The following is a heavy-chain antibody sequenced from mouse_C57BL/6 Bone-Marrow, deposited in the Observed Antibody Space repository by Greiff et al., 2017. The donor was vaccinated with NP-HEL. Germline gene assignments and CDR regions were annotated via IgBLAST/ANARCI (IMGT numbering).Heavy chain of an antibody. V-gene: IGHV7-1*01. Sequence: EVKLVESGGGLVQSGRSLRLSCATSGFTFSDFYMEWVRQAPGKGLEWIAASRNKANDYTTEYNASVKGRFIVSRDTSQSILYLQMNALIADDTAIYYCARDALDWYVDFWGTGTTVTVSS. J-gene: IGHJ1*03. CDR3: ARDALDWYVDF. CDR1: GFTFSDFY. CDR2: SRNKANDYTT.